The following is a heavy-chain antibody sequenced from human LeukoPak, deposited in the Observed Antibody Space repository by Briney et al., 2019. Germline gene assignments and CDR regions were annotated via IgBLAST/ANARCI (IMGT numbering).Heavy chain of an antibody. D-gene: IGHD6-13*01. CDR2: IGTAGDT. J-gene: IGHJ5*02. Sequence: GGSLRLSCAASGFTFSSYDMHWVRQATGKSLEWVSAIGTAGDTYYPGSVKGRFTISRENAKNSLYLQMNSLRAGDTAVYYCAKDSSSRARGWFDPWGQGTLVTVSS. CDR1: GFTFSSYD. CDR3: AKDSSSRARGWFDP. V-gene: IGHV3-13*01.